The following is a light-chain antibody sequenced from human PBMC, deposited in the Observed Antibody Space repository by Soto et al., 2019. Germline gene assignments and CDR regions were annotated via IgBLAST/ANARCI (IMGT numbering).Light chain of an antibody. J-gene: IGKJ3*01. CDR3: HQYGSSPQA. V-gene: IGKV3-20*01. CDR2: GAS. CDR1: QSVTRSF. Sequence: EIVLTQSPGTLSLSPGERVTLSCRASQSVTRSFLAWYQQNPGQAPRLLIYGASSRATGIPDRFSGSWSGTHFTLTISRLEPEDFAVYYCHQYGSSPQAFGPGTKVDIK.